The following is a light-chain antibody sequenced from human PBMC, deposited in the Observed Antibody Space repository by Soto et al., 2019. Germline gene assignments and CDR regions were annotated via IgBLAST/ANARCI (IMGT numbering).Light chain of an antibody. J-gene: IGKJ3*01. CDR1: QSFSSSY. CDR3: QPYGSSPGFT. V-gene: IGKV3-20*01. Sequence: EIVLTQSPGTLSLSPGERATLSCRASQSFSSSYLAWYQQKPGQAPMLLIYGASSWATGIQDRFRVSGSATDFALTTSRLEQEDFAVYYCQPYGSSPGFTFGPGTKVDIK. CDR2: GAS.